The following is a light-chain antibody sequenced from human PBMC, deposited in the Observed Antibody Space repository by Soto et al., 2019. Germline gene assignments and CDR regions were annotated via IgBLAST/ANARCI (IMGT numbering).Light chain of an antibody. CDR3: MQGTHWPPYT. Sequence: DVVMTQSPLSLPVTLGQPASISCRSSQSLEDSVGNTYLNWLQQRPGQSPRRLIYKVSNRDSGVPDRFSGSGSGTDFTLKISRVEAEDIGVYYCMQGTHWPPYTFGQGTKVDIK. J-gene: IGKJ2*01. V-gene: IGKV2-30*01. CDR2: KVS. CDR1: QSLEDSVGNTY.